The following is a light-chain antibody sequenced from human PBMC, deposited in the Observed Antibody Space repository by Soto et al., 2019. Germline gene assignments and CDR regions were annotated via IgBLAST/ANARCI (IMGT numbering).Light chain of an antibody. CDR2: GAS. V-gene: IGKV3-15*01. J-gene: IGKJ1*01. Sequence: EIVMTQSPATLSVSPGERATLSCRASQSVSSNLAWYQQKPGQAPRLLIYGASTRATGIPARFSGSGSGTEFTLTISSLQSEDFATYYCQQYYSYWTFGQGTKVEIK. CDR1: QSVSSN. CDR3: QQYYSYWT.